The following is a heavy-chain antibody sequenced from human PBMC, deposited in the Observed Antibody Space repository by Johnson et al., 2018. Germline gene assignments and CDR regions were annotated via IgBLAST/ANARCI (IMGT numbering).Heavy chain of an antibody. J-gene: IGHJ6*02. D-gene: IGHD1-1*01. V-gene: IGHV3-21*06. CDR2: ISSGSGYI. CDR3: VRDTLEPFGMDV. CDR1: GFIFINYN. Sequence: QLVQSGGGLVKPGGSLRLSCSASGFIFINYNMNWVRQAPGKGLELVSSISSGSGYIDYSDSVKGRFTISRDNGKNALYLQRDGLRAEDTAVDYCVRDTLEPFGMDVWGQGTTVIVSS.